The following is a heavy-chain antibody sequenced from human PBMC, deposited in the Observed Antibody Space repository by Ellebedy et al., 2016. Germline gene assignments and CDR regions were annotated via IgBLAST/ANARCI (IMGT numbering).Heavy chain of an antibody. CDR1: GGSVSSEY. Sequence: SETLSLTCNVFGGSVSSEYWNWIRRPPGKGLEWIGFVFHTGATLLNPSLKSRVTMSVDTSKGQISLRLVSVTAADTAVYYCAKWNGAWNAFDVWGLGTMVTVSS. D-gene: IGHD1-1*01. CDR3: AKWNGAWNAFDV. V-gene: IGHV4-59*02. CDR2: VFHTGAT. J-gene: IGHJ3*01.